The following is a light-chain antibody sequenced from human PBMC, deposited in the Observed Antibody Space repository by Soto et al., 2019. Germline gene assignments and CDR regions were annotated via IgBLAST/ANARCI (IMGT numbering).Light chain of an antibody. V-gene: IGKV1-39*01. CDR1: QSIRSY. Sequence: DIQMTQSPSSLSAVVGDRVTITCRTSQSIRSYLNWYQQKSGKAPKLLISAASNLQSGVPYRFGGSGSWTDFKLTISSLQPEDVATYYCQHSHSTPRITFGQGTRLEIK. J-gene: IGKJ5*01. CDR2: AAS. CDR3: QHSHSTPRIT.